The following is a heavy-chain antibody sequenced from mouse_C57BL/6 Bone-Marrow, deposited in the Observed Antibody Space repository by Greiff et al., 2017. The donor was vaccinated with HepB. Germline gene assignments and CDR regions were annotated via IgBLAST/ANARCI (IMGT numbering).Heavy chain of an antibody. Sequence: QVQLQQSGPELVKPGASVKLSCKASGYTFTSYGINWVKQRPGQGLEWIGWISPGDGSTKYNEKFKGKDTLTVDTSSSTAFMEIHSLTSEDSAVYFCAREVPPAYWGQGTLVTVSS. J-gene: IGHJ3*01. V-gene: IGHV1-85*01. CDR1: GYTFTSYG. CDR2: ISPGDGST. CDR3: AREVPPAY.